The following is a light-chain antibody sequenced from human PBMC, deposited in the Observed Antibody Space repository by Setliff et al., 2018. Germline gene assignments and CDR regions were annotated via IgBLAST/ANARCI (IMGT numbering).Light chain of an antibody. V-gene: IGLV1-44*01. J-gene: IGLJ2*01. CDR3: ATWDDGLNGAV. Sequence: QSALTQPPSASGAPGQRVTISCSGSRPNVGPNTVDWYQQLPGTAPKLLLFGNSQRPSGVPDRFSGSKSGTTASLVISGLQSEDEADYYCATWDDGLNGAVFGGGTKVTVL. CDR1: RPNVGPNT. CDR2: GNS.